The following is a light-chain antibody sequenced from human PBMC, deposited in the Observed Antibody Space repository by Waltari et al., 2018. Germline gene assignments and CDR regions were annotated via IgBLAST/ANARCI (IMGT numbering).Light chain of an antibody. CDR3: QHYNSYPYT. CDR1: QSISSR. CDR2: KAS. J-gene: IGKJ2*01. V-gene: IGKV1-5*03. Sequence: DIQMTQSPSTLSASVGDRVTITCRASQSISSRLAWSQQKPGKAPNLLIYKASTLESGVPSRFSGSGSGTEFTLTISSLQPVDFATYYCQHYNSYPYTFGQGTKLEIK.